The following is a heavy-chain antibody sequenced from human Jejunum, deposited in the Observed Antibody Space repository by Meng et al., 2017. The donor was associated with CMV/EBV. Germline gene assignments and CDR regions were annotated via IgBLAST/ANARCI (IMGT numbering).Heavy chain of an antibody. Sequence: QGHLQQWGAGLLKPSETLSLTWGVYGAPFSGYWGWVRQPPGKGLEWIGEITHSGSTNYNVSLKSRVTISIDTSKNQFSLKLSSVTATDTAVYYCAPGFRSWSGSYSSWGQGTLVTVSS. CDR1: GAPFSGY. V-gene: IGHV4-34*01. CDR3: APGFRSWSGSYSS. CDR2: ITHSGST. J-gene: IGHJ4*02. D-gene: IGHD1-26*01.